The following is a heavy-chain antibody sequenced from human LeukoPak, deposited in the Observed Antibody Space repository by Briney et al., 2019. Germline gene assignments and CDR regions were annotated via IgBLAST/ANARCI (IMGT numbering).Heavy chain of an antibody. CDR2: INPNSGGT. J-gene: IGHJ4*02. CDR3: ARWISPSHPFDY. Sequence: ASVKVSCKASGYTFTSYDINWVRQAPGQGLEWMGWINPNSGGTNYAQKFQGRVTMTRDTSISTAYMELSRLRSDDTAVYYCARWISPSHPFDYWGQGTLVTVSS. D-gene: IGHD2-2*03. V-gene: IGHV1-2*02. CDR1: GYTFTSYD.